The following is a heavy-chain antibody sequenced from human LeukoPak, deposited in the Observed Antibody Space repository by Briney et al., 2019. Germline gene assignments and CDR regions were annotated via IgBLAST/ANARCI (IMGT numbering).Heavy chain of an antibody. CDR2: INTNTGNP. V-gene: IGHV7-4-1*02. CDR1: GYTFTSYA. Sequence: ASVKVSCKASGYTFTSYAMNWVRQAPGQGPEWMGWINTNTGNPTYAQGFTGRFVFSLDTSVSTAYLQISSLKAEDTAVYYCARGIAAAGTVGNWFDPWGQGTLVTVSS. CDR3: ARGIAAAGTVGNWFDP. J-gene: IGHJ5*02. D-gene: IGHD6-13*01.